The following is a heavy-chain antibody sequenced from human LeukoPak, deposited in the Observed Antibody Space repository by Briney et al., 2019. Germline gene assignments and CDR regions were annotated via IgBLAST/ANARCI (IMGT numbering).Heavy chain of an antibody. CDR2: IRSKGYGGTT. Sequence: PGRSLRLSCTASGFTVGDFAMSWFRQAPGKGLEWVGIIRSKGYGGTTEYAASVKGRFTISRDDSKSIAYLQMNSLKTEDTAVYYCTRDLKAGNRGYWGQGTLVTVSS. CDR3: TRDLKAGNRGY. J-gene: IGHJ1*01. V-gene: IGHV3-49*03. D-gene: IGHD6-19*01. CDR1: GFTVGDFA.